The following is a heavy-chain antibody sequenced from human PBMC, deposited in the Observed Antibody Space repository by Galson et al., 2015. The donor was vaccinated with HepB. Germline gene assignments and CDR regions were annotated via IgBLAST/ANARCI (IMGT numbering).Heavy chain of an antibody. CDR3: AKSEYYDILTGYYLPITMDY. Sequence: SLRLSCAASGFTFSSYAMSWVRQAPGKGLEWVSAISGSGGSTYYADSVKGRLTISRDNSKNTLYLQMNSLRAEDTAVYYCAKSEYYDILTGYYLPITMDYWGQGTLVTVSS. J-gene: IGHJ4*02. CDR2: ISGSGGST. V-gene: IGHV3-23*01. CDR1: GFTFSSYA. D-gene: IGHD3-9*01.